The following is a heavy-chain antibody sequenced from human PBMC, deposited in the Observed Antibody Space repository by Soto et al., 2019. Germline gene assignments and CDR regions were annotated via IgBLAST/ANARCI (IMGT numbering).Heavy chain of an antibody. CDR1: GFTVSSNY. Sequence: GGSLRLSCAASGFTVSSNYMSWVRQAPGKGLEWVSVIYSGGSTYYADSVKGRFTISRDNSKNTLYLQMNSLRAEDTAVYYCARDRVAWELRRGLWYFDYWGQGTLVTVSS. CDR2: IYSGGST. J-gene: IGHJ4*02. CDR3: ARDRVAWELRRGLWYFDY. V-gene: IGHV3-53*01. D-gene: IGHD1-26*01.